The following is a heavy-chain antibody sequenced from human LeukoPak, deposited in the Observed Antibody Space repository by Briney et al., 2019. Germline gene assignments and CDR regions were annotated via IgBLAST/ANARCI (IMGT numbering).Heavy chain of an antibody. CDR3: AKDLMDYGDPFSPDY. J-gene: IGHJ4*02. Sequence: GGSLRLSCAASGFTFSSYGMHWVRQAPGKGLEWVAVISYDGSNKYYADSVKDRFTISRDNSKNTLYLQMNSLRAEDTAVYYCAKDLMDYGDPFSPDYWGQGTLVTVSS. V-gene: IGHV3-30*18. CDR1: GFTFSSYG. D-gene: IGHD4-17*01. CDR2: ISYDGSNK.